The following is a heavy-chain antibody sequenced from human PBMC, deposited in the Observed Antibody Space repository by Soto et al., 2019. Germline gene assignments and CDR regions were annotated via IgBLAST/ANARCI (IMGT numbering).Heavy chain of an antibody. CDR1: GFTFNIYA. Sequence: GSLRLSCAASGFTFNIYAMSWVRQAPGKWLEWVSVISDSGGSTYYADSVKGRFTISRDNSENTLHLQMNSLRADDTAIYYCAKDPFRGSSSPNWFDPWGQGTLVTVSS. CDR2: ISDSGGST. CDR3: AKDPFRGSSSPNWFDP. V-gene: IGHV3-23*01. D-gene: IGHD6-6*01. J-gene: IGHJ5*02.